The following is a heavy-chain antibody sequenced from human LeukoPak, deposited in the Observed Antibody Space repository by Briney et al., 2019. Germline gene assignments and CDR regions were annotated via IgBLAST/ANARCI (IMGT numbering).Heavy chain of an antibody. J-gene: IGHJ6*03. CDR3: ARLTSLGELSLTGQYYYYYMDV. CDR1: GFTFSSYS. D-gene: IGHD3-16*02. CDR2: ISSSSSTI. V-gene: IGHV3-48*01. Sequence: PGGSLRLSCAASGFTFSSYSMNWVRQAPGKGLEWVSYISSSSSTIYYADSVKGRFTISRDNAKNSLYLQMNSLRAEDTAVYYCARLTSLGELSLTGQYYYYYMDVWGKGTTVTVSS.